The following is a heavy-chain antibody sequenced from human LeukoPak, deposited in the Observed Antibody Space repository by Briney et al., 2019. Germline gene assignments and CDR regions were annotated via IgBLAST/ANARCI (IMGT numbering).Heavy chain of an antibody. CDR3: AARLLRYFDWLPPPLDV. D-gene: IGHD3-9*01. J-gene: IGHJ6*04. CDR1: GFTFSDYY. CDR2: IRYDGSNK. Sequence: TGGSLRLSCAASGFTFSDYYMSWIRQAPGKGLEWVAFIRYDGSNKYYADSVKGRFTISRDNSKNTLYLQMNSLRAEDTAVYYCAARLLRYFDWLPPPLDVWGKGTTVTISS. V-gene: IGHV3-30*02.